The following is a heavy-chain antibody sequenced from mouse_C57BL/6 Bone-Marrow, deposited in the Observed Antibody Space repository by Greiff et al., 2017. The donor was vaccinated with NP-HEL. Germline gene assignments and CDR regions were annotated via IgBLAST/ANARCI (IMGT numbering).Heavy chain of an antibody. CDR1: GFTFSSYG. D-gene: IGHD1-1*01. Sequence: EVMLVESGGDLVKPGGSLQLSCAASGFTFSSYGMSWVRQTPDKRLEWVATISSGGSYTYYPDSVKGRFTISRDNAKNTLYLQMSSLKSEDTAMYYCARHYYGSSWYYYAMDYWGQGTSVTVSS. V-gene: IGHV5-6*01. CDR3: ARHYYGSSWYYYAMDY. J-gene: IGHJ4*01. CDR2: ISSGGSYT.